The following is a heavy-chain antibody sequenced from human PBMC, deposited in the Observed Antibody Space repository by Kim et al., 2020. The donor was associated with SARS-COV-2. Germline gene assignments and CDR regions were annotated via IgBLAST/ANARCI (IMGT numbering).Heavy chain of an antibody. CDR1: GGSVSSGSYY. CDR2: IYYSGST. D-gene: IGHD3-3*01. V-gene: IGHV4-61*01. CDR3: ARDASAGAYDFWSGYYNPHDAFDI. J-gene: IGHJ3*02. Sequence: SETLSLTCTVSGGSVSSGSYYWSWIRQPPGKGLEWIGYIYYSGSTNYNPSLKSRVTISVDTSKNQFSLKLSSVTAADTAVYYCARDASAGAYDFWSGYYNPHDAFDIWGQGTMVTVSS.